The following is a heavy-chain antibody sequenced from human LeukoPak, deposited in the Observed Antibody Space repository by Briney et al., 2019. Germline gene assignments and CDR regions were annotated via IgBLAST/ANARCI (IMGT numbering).Heavy chain of an antibody. J-gene: IGHJ4*02. CDR3: ATVTTYSGY. CDR1: GYTFTDYY. V-gene: IGHV1-69-2*01. Sequence: GASVKVSCRVSGYTFTDYYMHWVQQAPGKGLEWMGLVDPEDGETIYAEEFQGRVTITADTSTDTAYMELSSLRSEDTAVYYCATVTTYSGYWGQGTLVTVSS. D-gene: IGHD6-13*01. CDR2: VDPEDGET.